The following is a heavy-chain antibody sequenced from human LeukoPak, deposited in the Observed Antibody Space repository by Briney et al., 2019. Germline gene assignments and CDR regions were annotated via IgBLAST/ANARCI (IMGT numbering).Heavy chain of an antibody. V-gene: IGHV3-74*01. CDR1: GFSFSTYW. Sequence: GGSLRLSCAASGFSFSTYWMHWVRQAPGKGLVWVSRIDFDGADTVYADSVKGRFTISRDNAKNTLYLQLNSLRAEDTAVYYCARDGVSTVDFDYWGQGTLVTVSS. CDR3: ARDGVSTVDFDY. J-gene: IGHJ4*02. D-gene: IGHD1-14*01. CDR2: IDFDGADT.